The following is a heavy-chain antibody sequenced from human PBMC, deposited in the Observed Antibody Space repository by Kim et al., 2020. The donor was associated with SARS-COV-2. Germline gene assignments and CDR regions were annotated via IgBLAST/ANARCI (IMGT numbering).Heavy chain of an antibody. CDR1: RGSIYDNY. J-gene: IGHJ4*02. CDR3: ARVFPTAGYFDT. CDR2: IDHSGSA. D-gene: IGHD2-21*02. Sequence: SETLSLTCAVSRGSIYDNYWSWIRQTPGKGLEWIGEIDHSGSANYNPSLRNRVTISIDTSRNQVSLMLRSMTAADAATYFCARVFPTAGYFDTWGQGVLVTVSS. V-gene: IGHV4-34*01.